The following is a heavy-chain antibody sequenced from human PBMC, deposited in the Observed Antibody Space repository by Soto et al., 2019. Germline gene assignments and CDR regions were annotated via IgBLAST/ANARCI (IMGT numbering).Heavy chain of an antibody. CDR2: ISSSSSYI. V-gene: IGHV3-21*01. D-gene: IGHD3-3*02. CDR1: GFICSSYD. CDR3: AREMRILYGMDV. Sequence: GGSLRLSCAASGFICSSYDMSWVRQAPGKGLEWVSSISSSSSYIYYADSVKGRFTISRDNAKNSLYLQMNSLRAEDTAVYYCAREMRILYGMDVWGQGTTVTVSS. J-gene: IGHJ6*02.